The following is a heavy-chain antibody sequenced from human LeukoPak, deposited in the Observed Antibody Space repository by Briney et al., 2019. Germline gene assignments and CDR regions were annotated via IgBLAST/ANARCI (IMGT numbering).Heavy chain of an antibody. CDR2: IYYSGST. CDR1: GGSISSSSYY. V-gene: IGHV4-39*01. Sequence: PSETLSLTCTVSGGSISSSSYYWGWIRQPPGKGLEWIGSIYYSGSTYYNPSLKSRVTISVDTSKNQFSLKLSSVTAADTAVYYCARLTVTTSVDAFDIWGQGTMVTVSS. D-gene: IGHD4-17*01. J-gene: IGHJ3*02. CDR3: ARLTVTTSVDAFDI.